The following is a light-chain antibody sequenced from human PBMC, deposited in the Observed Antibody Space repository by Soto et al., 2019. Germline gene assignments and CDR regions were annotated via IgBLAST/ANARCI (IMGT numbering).Light chain of an antibody. CDR3: QHYSSSPPAST. J-gene: IGKJ5*01. CDR2: GAS. CDR1: QSVTSGY. V-gene: IGKV3-20*01. Sequence: ELVLKQSPGTLSLSPGERDTLXXRAXQSVTSGYLAWYQQQPNQATRLLXXGASYRATGIPDRFIGGGSGTDFTLTISRLEPEDFAVYYCQHYSSSPPASTFGQGTRLEIK.